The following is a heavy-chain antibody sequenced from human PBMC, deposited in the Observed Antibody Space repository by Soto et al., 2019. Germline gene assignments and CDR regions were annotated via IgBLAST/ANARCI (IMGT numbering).Heavy chain of an antibody. CDR1: GGSISSHY. J-gene: IGHJ4*02. D-gene: IGHD5-12*01. CDR3: ARHDGYDHYFAY. V-gene: IGHV4-59*08. Sequence: SETLSLTCTVSGGSISSHYWSWIRQPPGQGLEWIGYVYYSGSTNYNPSLKSRVTISVDTSKSQFSLRLSSVTAADTAVYFCARHDGYDHYFAYWGQGALVTVSS. CDR2: VYYSGST.